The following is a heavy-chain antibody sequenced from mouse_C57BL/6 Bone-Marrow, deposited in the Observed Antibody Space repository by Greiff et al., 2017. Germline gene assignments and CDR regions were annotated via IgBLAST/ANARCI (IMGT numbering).Heavy chain of an antibody. CDR3: AIEGWSPYYSNYEGY. Sequence: VQLQQPGAELVKPGASVKVSCKASGYTFTSYWMHWVKQRPGQGLEWIGRIHPSDSDTNYDQKFKGKATLTVDKSSSTAYMQLSSLTSEDSAVYYCAIEGWSPYYSNYEGYWGQGTTLTVSS. J-gene: IGHJ2*01. D-gene: IGHD2-5*01. CDR2: IHPSDSDT. CDR1: GYTFTSYW. V-gene: IGHV1-74*01.